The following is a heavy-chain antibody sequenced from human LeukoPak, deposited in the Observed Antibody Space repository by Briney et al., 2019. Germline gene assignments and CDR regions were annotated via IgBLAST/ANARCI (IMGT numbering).Heavy chain of an antibody. J-gene: IGHJ4*02. D-gene: IGHD3-22*01. CDR2: ISGSGGST. Sequence: HPGGSLRLSCAASGFTFSSYAMSWVRQAPGKGLEWVSAISGSGGSTYYADSVKGRFTISRDNSKNTLYLQMNSLRAEDTAVYYCAKDGEPRDYYDSSGYYYVAFDYWGQGTLVTVSS. CDR3: AKDGEPRDYYDSSGYYYVAFDY. CDR1: GFTFSSYA. V-gene: IGHV3-23*01.